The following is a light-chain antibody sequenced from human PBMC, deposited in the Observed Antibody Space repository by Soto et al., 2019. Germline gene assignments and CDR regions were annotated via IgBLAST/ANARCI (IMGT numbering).Light chain of an antibody. CDR1: QSLLHSDGKTY. V-gene: IGKV2D-29*01. CDR3: MPSLQFPIT. Sequence: DIVMTQTPLSLSVTPGQPASISCNASQSLLHSDGKTYLYWYLQKPGQHPQLLIYEVSNRFSGVSDSFRGGGSGTDFTLKISRVDAEVVGDYYCMPSLQFPITFGQGTRLEIK. J-gene: IGKJ5*01. CDR2: EVS.